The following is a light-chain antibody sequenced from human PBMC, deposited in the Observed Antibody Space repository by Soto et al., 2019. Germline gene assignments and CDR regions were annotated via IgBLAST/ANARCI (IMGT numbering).Light chain of an antibody. CDR2: DAS. Sequence: DIQMTQSRSTLSASVGDRVNITCRAGQSISSWLAWYQQKPGKAPKLLIYDASSLESGVPSRFSGSGSGTEVTLTISSLQPDDFATYYGQQYNSYSGTFGQGTKVEIK. V-gene: IGKV1-5*01. J-gene: IGKJ1*01. CDR1: QSISSW. CDR3: QQYNSYSGT.